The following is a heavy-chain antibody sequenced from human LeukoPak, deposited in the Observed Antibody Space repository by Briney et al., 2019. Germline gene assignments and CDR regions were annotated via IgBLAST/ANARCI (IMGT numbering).Heavy chain of an antibody. CDR1: GFTFSDYA. Sequence: GGSLRLSCAASGFTFSDYAMAWVRQAPGGGLEWVSAISRSDYTTYYTDSVKGRFTISRDNSKNTVYVQMNSLRAEDTAVYYCARDKMGGFDYWGQGTLVTVSS. J-gene: IGHJ4*02. V-gene: IGHV3-23*01. CDR2: ISRSDYTT. D-gene: IGHD3-16*01. CDR3: ARDKMGGFDY.